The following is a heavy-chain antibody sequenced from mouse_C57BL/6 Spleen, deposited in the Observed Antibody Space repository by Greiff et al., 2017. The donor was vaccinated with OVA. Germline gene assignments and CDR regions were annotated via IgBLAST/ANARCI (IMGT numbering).Heavy chain of an antibody. V-gene: IGHV5-6*01. J-gene: IGHJ4*01. D-gene: IGHD1-1*01. CDR1: GFTFSSYG. Sequence: EVQRVESGGDLVKPGGSLKLSCAASGFTFSSYGMSWVRQTPDKRLAWVATISSGGSYTYYPDSVKGRFTISRDNAKNTLYLQMSSLKSEDTAMYYCARQDGSSSMDYWGQGTSVTVSS. CDR2: ISSGGSYT. CDR3: ARQDGSSSMDY.